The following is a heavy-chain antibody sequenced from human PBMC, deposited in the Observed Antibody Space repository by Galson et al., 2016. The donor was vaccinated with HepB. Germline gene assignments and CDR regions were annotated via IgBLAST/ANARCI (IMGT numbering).Heavy chain of an antibody. CDR2: TYSGGST. V-gene: IGHV3-66*02. J-gene: IGHJ6*03. CDR1: GFSVSNSY. Sequence: SLRLSCAASGFSVSNSYMAWVRQAPGRGLEWVSFTYSGGSTYYADSVKGRFTISRDNSKNTLFLQINSLRPEDTAVYYCARDQKYSGTDFYFAMDVWGKGATVTVSS. D-gene: IGHD5-12*01. CDR3: ARDQKYSGTDFYFAMDV.